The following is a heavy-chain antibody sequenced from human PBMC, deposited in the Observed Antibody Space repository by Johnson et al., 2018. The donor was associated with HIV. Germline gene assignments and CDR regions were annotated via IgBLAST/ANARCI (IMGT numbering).Heavy chain of an antibody. CDR2: IYSGGST. V-gene: IGHV3-66*02. Sequence: MQLVESGGGLVQPGGSLRLSCAASGFTVSRNYISWVRQAPGKGLEWVSVIYSGGSTHYADSVKGRFSISIDNSKNSLYLQMNRLRTEDTALYYCAKLVGATHPLDIWGQGTMVTVSS. CDR3: AKLVGATHPLDI. J-gene: IGHJ3*02. D-gene: IGHD1-26*01. CDR1: GFTVSRNY.